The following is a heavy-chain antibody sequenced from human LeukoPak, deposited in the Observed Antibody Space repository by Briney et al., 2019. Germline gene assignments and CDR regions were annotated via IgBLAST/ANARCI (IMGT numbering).Heavy chain of an antibody. J-gene: IGHJ4*02. Sequence: GGSLRPSCAASGFTFSSYSMNWVRQAPRKGLEWVSSISSGSSYIYYADSVKGRFTISRDNAKNSLYLQMNSLRVEDTAVYYCATVAGTVDYWGQGTLVTVSS. CDR3: ATVAGTVDY. D-gene: IGHD6-19*01. CDR1: GFTFSSYS. V-gene: IGHV3-21*01. CDR2: ISSGSSYI.